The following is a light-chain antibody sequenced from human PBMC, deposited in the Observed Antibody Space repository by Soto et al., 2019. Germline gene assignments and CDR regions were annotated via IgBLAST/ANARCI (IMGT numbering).Light chain of an antibody. CDR3: QQYDHLPIT. CDR1: QDISNS. Sequence: DIQMTQSPSSLSASVGDRVTISCQASQDISNSLNWYQQKPGKAPELLIYDASYLETGVPSRFSGSGSGTDSTFIISNLRPEDIATYYCQQYDHLPITFGQGTRLDIK. CDR2: DAS. V-gene: IGKV1-33*01. J-gene: IGKJ5*01.